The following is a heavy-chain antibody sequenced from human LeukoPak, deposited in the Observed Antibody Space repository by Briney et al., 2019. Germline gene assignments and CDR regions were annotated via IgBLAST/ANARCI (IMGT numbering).Heavy chain of an antibody. J-gene: IGHJ6*02. Sequence: SETLSLTCTLSGGSLSSSSYYWGWIRQPPGKGLEWIGTIYYNGDTNYNPSLQRRLTISVDTSKNQFSLKLSSVTAADTAVYYCARTQIATANYYYYGMDVWGQGTTVTVSS. CDR1: GGSLSSSSYY. V-gene: IGHV4-39*07. D-gene: IGHD6-25*01. CDR2: IYYNGDT. CDR3: ARTQIATANYYYYGMDV.